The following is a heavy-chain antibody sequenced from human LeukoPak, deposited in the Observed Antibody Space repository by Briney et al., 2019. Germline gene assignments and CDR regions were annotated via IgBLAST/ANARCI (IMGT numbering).Heavy chain of an antibody. CDR1: GGTFSSYA. CDR2: IIPIFGTA. J-gene: IGHJ5*02. CDR3: ARDLTTYYYDSSGYLNWFDP. Sequence: SVKVSCKASGGTFSSYAISWVRQAPGQGLEWMGGIIPIFGTANYAQKFQGRVTITADESTSTAYMELSSLRSEDTAVYYCARDLTTYYYDSSGYLNWFDPWGQGTLVTVSS. V-gene: IGHV1-69*13. D-gene: IGHD3-22*01.